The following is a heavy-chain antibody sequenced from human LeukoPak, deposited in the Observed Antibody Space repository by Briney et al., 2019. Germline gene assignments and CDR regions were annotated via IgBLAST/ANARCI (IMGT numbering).Heavy chain of an antibody. V-gene: IGHV4-39*07. J-gene: IGHJ5*02. D-gene: IGHD3-22*01. CDR1: GGSISSSSYY. Sequence: PSETLSLTCTVSGGSISSSSYYWGWIRQPPGKGLEWIGSIYYSGSTYYNPSLKSRVTISVDTSKNQFSLKLSSVTAADTAVYYCATDPVSLGWFDPWGQGTLVTVSS. CDR3: ATDPVSLGWFDP. CDR2: IYYSGST.